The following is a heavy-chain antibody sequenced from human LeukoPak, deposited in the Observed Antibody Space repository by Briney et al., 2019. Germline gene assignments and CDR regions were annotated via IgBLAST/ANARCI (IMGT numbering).Heavy chain of an antibody. CDR3: ESGGVQH. V-gene: IGHV3-48*01. CDR2: ISSSSSTT. D-gene: IGHD2-15*01. CDR1: GFTFSTYA. J-gene: IGHJ1*01. Sequence: PGGSLRLSCAASGFTFSTYAVNWVRQAPGKGLEWISYISSSSSTTHYADSVKGRFTISRDNAKNSLYLQMNSLRAEDTAAYYCESGGVQHWGQGTLVTVSS.